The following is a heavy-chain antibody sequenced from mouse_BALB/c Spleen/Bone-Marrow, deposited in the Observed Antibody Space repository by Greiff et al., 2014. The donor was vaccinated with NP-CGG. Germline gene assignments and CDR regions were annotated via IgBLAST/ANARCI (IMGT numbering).Heavy chain of an antibody. CDR1: GYAFSSYW. CDR2: IYPGDGDT. D-gene: IGHD4-1*01. V-gene: IGHV1-80*01. CDR3: ARVRNWADY. Sequence: VQLQQSGAELARPGSSVKISCKASGYAFSSYWMNWVKQRPGQGLEWIGQIYPGDGDTNYNGKFKGKATLAADKSPSTAYMQLSSLTSEDSAVYFCARVRNWADYWGQGTTLTVSS. J-gene: IGHJ2*01.